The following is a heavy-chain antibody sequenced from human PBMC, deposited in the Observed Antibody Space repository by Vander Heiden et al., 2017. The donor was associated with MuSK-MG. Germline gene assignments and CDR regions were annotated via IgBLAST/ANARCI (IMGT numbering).Heavy chain of an antibody. CDR3: ARHIEIARGSYFEIVDS. J-gene: IGHJ4*02. D-gene: IGHD1-26*01. V-gene: IGHV4-59*08. CDR1: GGSVRSDS. CDR2: ISDTGGP. Sequence: LQESGPGLIQSSETLSLTCTVSGGSVRSDSWGWIRQPPGKGLEWIGHISDTGGPTYDPSLASRVAMYVDTSRNQFSLRLKTVTAADTAVYYCARHIEIARGSYFEIVDSWGQGTPVTVSS.